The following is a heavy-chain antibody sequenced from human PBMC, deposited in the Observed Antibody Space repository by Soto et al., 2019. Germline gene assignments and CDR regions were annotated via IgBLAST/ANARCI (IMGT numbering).Heavy chain of an antibody. CDR2: IIPILGIA. J-gene: IGHJ4*02. CDR1: GGTFSSYT. Sequence: QVQLVQSGAEVKKPGSSVKVSCKASGGTFSSYTISWVRQAPGQGLEWMGRIIPILGIANYAQKFQGRVTITADKSTSTAYMELSSLRSEDTAVYYCASITWFWEQRGYWGQGTLVTVSS. V-gene: IGHV1-69*02. CDR3: ASITWFWEQRGY. D-gene: IGHD3-10*01.